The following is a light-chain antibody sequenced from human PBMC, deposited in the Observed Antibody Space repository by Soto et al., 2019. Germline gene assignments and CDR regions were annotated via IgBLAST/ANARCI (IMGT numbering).Light chain of an antibody. CDR2: AAS. V-gene: IGKV3-15*01. Sequence: EIVLTQSPATLYVSPGETATLSCRASQSVGSAVAWYQHKPGQAPRLLIVAASIRATGVPGRFSGGGSGTEFNLTISSLQSEDFAVYYCQQYKNWPPLTFGGGTTVEIK. CDR1: QSVGSA. J-gene: IGKJ4*01. CDR3: QQYKNWPPLT.